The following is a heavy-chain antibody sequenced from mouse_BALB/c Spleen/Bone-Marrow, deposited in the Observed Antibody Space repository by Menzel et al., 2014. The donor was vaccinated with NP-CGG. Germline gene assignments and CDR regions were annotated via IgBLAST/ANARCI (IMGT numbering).Heavy chain of an antibody. V-gene: IGHV1-4*01. J-gene: IGHJ2*01. Sequence: VQLQQSGAELAKPGAPVKMSCKASGYTFTSYWMHWVKQRPGQGLEWIGNINPSTGYTEYNQKFKDKATLTADKSSSTAYMQLNSLTSEDSAVYYCARSYGKNVDYWGQGTTPTVSS. D-gene: IGHD2-1*01. CDR1: GYTFTSYW. CDR2: INPSTGYT. CDR3: ARSYGKNVDY.